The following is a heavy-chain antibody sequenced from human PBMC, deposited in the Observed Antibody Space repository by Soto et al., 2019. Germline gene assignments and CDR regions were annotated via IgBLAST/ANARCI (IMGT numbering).Heavy chain of an antibody. CDR3: ARERVIKAATTGHSYYFYYAMDV. Sequence: QAQLVQAGAEVKKPGSSVKVSCKASGDTFNTYGISWVRQAPGQGLEWMGVIIPIFGTPNNAQRFQGRLTMTADMSTGTAYMELRSLRAEDTAVYYCARERVIKAATTGHSYYFYYAMDVWGPGTTVTVSS. CDR2: IIPIFGTP. CDR1: GDTFNTYG. V-gene: IGHV1-69*06. J-gene: IGHJ6*02. D-gene: IGHD3-9*01.